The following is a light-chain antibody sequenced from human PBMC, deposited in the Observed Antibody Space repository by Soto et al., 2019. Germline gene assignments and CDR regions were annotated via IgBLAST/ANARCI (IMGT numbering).Light chain of an antibody. Sequence: QSVLTQPPSVSAAPGQKVTISCSGSSSNIGNNYVSWYQQLPGTAPKLLIYSNDRRPSRVPDRFSGSKSGTSASLAISGLQSEDEADYYCAAWDDSLNGYVFGTGTKLTVL. CDR1: SSNIGNNY. CDR3: AAWDDSLNGYV. V-gene: IGLV1-44*01. CDR2: SND. J-gene: IGLJ1*01.